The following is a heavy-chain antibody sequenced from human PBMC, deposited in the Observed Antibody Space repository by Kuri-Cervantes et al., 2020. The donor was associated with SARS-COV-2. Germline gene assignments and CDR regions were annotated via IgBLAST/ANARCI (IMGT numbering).Heavy chain of an antibody. CDR1: GFTFNTNW. Sequence: GESLKISCVASGFTFNTNWMNWVRQVPGKGLMWVSRLRSDGSAFEYADSVKGRFTVSRDNARNTVYLQMDSLRVEDTAVYYCAGGESIIYHWGQGTLVTVSS. J-gene: IGHJ5*02. V-gene: IGHV3-74*01. CDR2: LRSDGSAF. CDR3: AGGESIIYH.